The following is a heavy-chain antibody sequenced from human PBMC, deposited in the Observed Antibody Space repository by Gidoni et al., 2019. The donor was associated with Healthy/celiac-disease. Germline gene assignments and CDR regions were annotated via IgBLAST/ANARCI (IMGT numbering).Heavy chain of an antibody. CDR1: GFTVSSNY. J-gene: IGHJ1*01. CDR2: SYSGGST. D-gene: IGHD1-26*01. Sequence: EVQLVESGGGVVQHGGSLRLSCAASGFTVSSNYMSQVRQAPGKGLEWVSFSYSGGSTYYADSVKGRFTISRDNSKNTLYLQMNSLRAEDTAVYYCARDKHSGSGPYFQHWGQGTLVTVSS. CDR3: ARDKHSGSGPYFQH. V-gene: IGHV3-66*02.